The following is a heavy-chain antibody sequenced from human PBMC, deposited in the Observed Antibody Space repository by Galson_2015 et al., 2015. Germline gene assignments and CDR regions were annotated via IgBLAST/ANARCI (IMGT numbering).Heavy chain of an antibody. CDR1: GYTFTGYY. J-gene: IGHJ6*02. CDR2: INPNSGGT. Sequence: SVKVSCKASGYTFTGYYMHWVRQAPGQGLEWMGWINPNSGGTNYAQKFQGWVTMTRDTSISTAYMELSRLRSDDTAVYYCARPSRSIAAGYYYYYGMDVWGQGTTVTVSS. V-gene: IGHV1-2*04. CDR3: ARPSRSIAAGYYYYYGMDV. D-gene: IGHD6-6*01.